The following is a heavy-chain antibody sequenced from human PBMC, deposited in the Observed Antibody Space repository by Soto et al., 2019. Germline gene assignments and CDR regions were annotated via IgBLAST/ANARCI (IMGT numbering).Heavy chain of an antibody. D-gene: IGHD2-15*01. Sequence: SETLSLTCAVYGGSFSGYYWSWIRQPPGKGLEWIGEINHSGSTNYNPSLKSRVTISVDTSKNQLSLKLSSVTAADKAVYYCARVGVVVAATVGYNRFDPWGQGTLVTVSS. CDR3: ARVGVVVAATVGYNRFDP. CDR1: GGSFSGYY. J-gene: IGHJ5*02. CDR2: INHSGST. V-gene: IGHV4-34*01.